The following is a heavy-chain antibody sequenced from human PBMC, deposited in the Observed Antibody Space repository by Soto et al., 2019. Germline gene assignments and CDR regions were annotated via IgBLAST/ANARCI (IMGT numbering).Heavy chain of an antibody. CDR3: ATHQDDFWSGYPVFDFDY. CDR1: GFTFSSYA. D-gene: IGHD3-3*01. J-gene: IGHJ4*02. CDR2: ISGSGGST. Sequence: GGSLRLSCAASGFTFSSYAMSWVRQAPGKGLEWVSAISGSGGSTYYAASVKGRFTISRDNSKNTLYLQMNSLRAEDTAVYYCATHQDDFWSGYPVFDFDYWGQGTLVTVSS. V-gene: IGHV3-23*01.